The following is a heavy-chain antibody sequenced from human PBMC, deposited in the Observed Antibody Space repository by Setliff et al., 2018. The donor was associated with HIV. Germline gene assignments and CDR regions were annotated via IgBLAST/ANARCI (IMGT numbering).Heavy chain of an antibody. V-gene: IGHV4-4*09. Sequence: NPSETLSLTCTVSGTVSGGSINSYYWSWIRQPPGKGLEWIGHIYTSGSPNYNPSLKSRVTISVDTSKNQFSLKLSSVTAADTAVYYCARAYFGSGIYYWGQGTLVTVSS. CDR3: ARAYFGSGIYY. D-gene: IGHD3-10*01. CDR1: GGSINSYY. J-gene: IGHJ4*02. CDR2: IYTSGSP.